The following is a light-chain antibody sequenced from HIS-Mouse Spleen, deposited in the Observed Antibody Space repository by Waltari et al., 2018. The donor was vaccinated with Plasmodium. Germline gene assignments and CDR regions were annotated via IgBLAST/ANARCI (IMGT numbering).Light chain of an antibody. Sequence: SYELTQPSSVSVSPGQTARITCSGDVLAKKYARWFQQKPGEATVLVIYKDRARTSGIPERFSCSSAGTTVTLTISGAQAEDEADYYCYSAADNNRVFVGGTKLTVL. V-gene: IGLV3-27*01. CDR1: VLAKKY. CDR2: KDR. CDR3: YSAADNNRV. J-gene: IGLJ3*02.